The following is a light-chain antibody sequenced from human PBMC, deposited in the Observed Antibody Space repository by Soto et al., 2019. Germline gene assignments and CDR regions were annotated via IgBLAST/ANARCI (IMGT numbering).Light chain of an antibody. Sequence: DSQMTQSPSTLSASVGDRVTITCRASQSISGWLAWYQQKPGKPPKLLIYDASSLEGGVPSRFSGSGSGTEFTLTISSLRFEDSAIYYCQQYFEWPPMTFGQGTKVDIK. CDR2: DAS. CDR3: QQYFEWPPMT. CDR1: QSISGW. V-gene: IGKV1-5*01. J-gene: IGKJ1*01.